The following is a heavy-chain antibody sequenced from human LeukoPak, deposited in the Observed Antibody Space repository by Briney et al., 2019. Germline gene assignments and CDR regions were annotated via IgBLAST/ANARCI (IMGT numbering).Heavy chain of an antibody. Sequence: SETLSLTCAVYGGSFSGYYWSWIRQPPGKGLEWIGEINHSGSTNYNPSLKSRVTISVDTSKNQFSLKLSSVTAADTAVYYRARWRLLDYYYMDVWGKGTTVTVSS. CDR1: GGSFSGYY. CDR3: ARWRLLDYYYMDV. V-gene: IGHV4-34*01. J-gene: IGHJ6*03. D-gene: IGHD5-12*01. CDR2: INHSGST.